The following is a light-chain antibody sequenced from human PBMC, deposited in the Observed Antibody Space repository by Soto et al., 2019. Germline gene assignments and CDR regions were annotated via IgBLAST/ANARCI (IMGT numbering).Light chain of an antibody. CDR2: GAS. CDR1: QSVSSN. V-gene: IGKV3D-15*01. CDR3: QQYNTWPRT. Sequence: EIVMTQSPDTLSLSPGETATLSCRASQSVSSNYVAWFHQKPGQAPRLLIYGASNRATGIPDRFSGSGSGTEFTLTISSLQSEDFAVYYCQQYNTWPRTFGQGTKVDIK. J-gene: IGKJ1*01.